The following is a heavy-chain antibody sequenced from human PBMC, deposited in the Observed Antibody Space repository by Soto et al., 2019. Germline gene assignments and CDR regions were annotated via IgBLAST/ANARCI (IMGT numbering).Heavy chain of an antibody. CDR3: ARPDEGGYSSNHHYYYALDV. Sequence: SVKVSCKPSGGTFRSYSISWVRQAPGQGLEWMGGIIPIFDITNYAQKFQGRVTITADESTSTAYMELSSLGSDDTAVYYCARPDEGGYSSNHHYYYALDVWGQGTTVTVSS. V-gene: IGHV1-69*13. J-gene: IGHJ6*02. D-gene: IGHD3-22*01. CDR2: IIPIFDIT. CDR1: GGTFRSYS.